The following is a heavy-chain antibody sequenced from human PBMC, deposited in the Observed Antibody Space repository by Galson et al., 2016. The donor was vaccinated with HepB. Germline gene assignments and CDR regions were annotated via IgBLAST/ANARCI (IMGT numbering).Heavy chain of an antibody. CDR1: GFTFTTYS. Sequence: SLRLSCAASGFTFTTYSVHWVRQAPGKGLEWVSSITSNCYIHYAESVKGRFTISSDNAKNSLYLQMKSLRAEDTAVYYCARELSFWGQGTMVTVSS. CDR2: ITSNCYI. J-gene: IGHJ3*01. V-gene: IGHV3-21*01. CDR3: ARELSF.